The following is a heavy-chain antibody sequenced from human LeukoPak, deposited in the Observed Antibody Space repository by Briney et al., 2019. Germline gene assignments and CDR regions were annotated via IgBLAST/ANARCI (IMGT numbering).Heavy chain of an antibody. Sequence: PGGSLRLSCAASGFTLSSHSMNWVRQAPGKGLEWVASISSSSSYIYYADSVKGRFTISRDNAKNSLFLQMNSLRAEDTAVYYCAKLASSGVSDYWGQGTLVTVSS. J-gene: IGHJ4*02. CDR3: AKLASSGVSDY. D-gene: IGHD6-19*01. CDR1: GFTLSSHS. V-gene: IGHV3-21*01. CDR2: ISSSSSYI.